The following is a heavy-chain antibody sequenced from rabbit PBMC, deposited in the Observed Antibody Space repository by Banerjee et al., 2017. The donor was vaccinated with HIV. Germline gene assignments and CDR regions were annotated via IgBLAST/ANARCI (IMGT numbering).Heavy chain of an antibody. D-gene: IGHD4-1*01. CDR3: ARDWPDVIGWNFGW. Sequence: QEQLVESGGGLVKPEGSLTLTCTASGFSFSNKAVMCWVRQAPGKGLEWIACINVVTGKAVYASWAKGRYTFSKTSSTTVTLEMTSLTAADTATYFCARDWPDVIGWNFGWGGPGTLVPVS. CDR1: GFSFSNKAV. J-gene: IGHJ6*01. V-gene: IGHV1S45*01. CDR2: INVVTGKA.